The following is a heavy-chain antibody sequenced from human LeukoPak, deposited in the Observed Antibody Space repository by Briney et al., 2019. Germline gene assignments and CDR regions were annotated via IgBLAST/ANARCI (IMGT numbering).Heavy chain of an antibody. V-gene: IGHV4-59*08. CDR2: IYYSGST. CDR3: ARLGDIVVVPAAPEGLDI. J-gene: IGHJ3*02. Sequence: SETLSLTCTVSGGSISSYYWSWIRQPPGKGLEWIGYIYYSGSTNYNPSLKSRVTISVDTSKNQFSLKLSSVTAADTAVYYCARLGDIVVVPAAPEGLDIWGQGTMVTVSS. CDR1: GGSISSYY. D-gene: IGHD2-2*01.